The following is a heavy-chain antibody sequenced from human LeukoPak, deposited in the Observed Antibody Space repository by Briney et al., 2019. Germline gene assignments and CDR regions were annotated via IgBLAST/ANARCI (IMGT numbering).Heavy chain of an antibody. V-gene: IGHV4-34*01. CDR3: AIRGSYFNFDY. J-gene: IGHJ4*02. CDR1: GGSFSGYY. CDR2: INHSGST. D-gene: IGHD1-26*01. Sequence: PSETLSLTCAVYGGSFSGYYWSWIRQPPGKGLEWIGEINHSGSTNYNPSLKSRVTISLDTSKSQFSLRLSSVTAADTAVYYCAIRGSYFNFDYWGQGTLVTVSS.